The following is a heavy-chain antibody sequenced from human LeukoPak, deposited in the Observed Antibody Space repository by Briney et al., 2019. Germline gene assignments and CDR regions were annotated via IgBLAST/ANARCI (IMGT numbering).Heavy chain of an antibody. V-gene: IGHV3-66*02. D-gene: IGHD6-13*01. CDR1: GINVSSNY. J-gene: IGHJ4*02. CDR2: IYGGDAA. CDR3: VTSTGQQFIPYDY. Sequence: GGSLRLSRAASGINVSSNYMTWIRQAPGKGREWVSLIYGGDAAYYAESVRGRFMISRDNLKNTLFLQMNSLRVEDTAVYYCVTSTGQQFIPYDYWGQGTHVTVSS.